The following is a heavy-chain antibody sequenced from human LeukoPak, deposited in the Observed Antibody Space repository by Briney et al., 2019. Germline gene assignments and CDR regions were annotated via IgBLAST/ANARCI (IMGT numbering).Heavy chain of an antibody. V-gene: IGHV3-23*01. CDR1: GFTFSSYG. CDR2: ISGSGRST. J-gene: IGHJ5*01. Sequence: GGSLRLSCAASGFTFSSYGMHWVRQAPGKGLEWVSAISGSGRSTYSADSVRGRFTTSRDNSKNILYLQMNNLRGEDTAVYYCAKAGARGNVNWFDSWGQGTLVTVSS. CDR3: AKAGARGNVNWFDS. D-gene: IGHD1-1*01.